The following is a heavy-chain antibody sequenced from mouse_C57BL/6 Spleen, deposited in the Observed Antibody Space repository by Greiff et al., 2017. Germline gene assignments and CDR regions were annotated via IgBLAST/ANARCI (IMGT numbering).Heavy chain of an antibody. CDR2: ISSGGSYT. D-gene: IGHD1-1*01. CDR3: ARQSTVVATKYYFDY. J-gene: IGHJ2*01. Sequence: DVMLVESGGDLVKPGGSLKLSCAASGFTFSSYGMSWVRQTPDKRLEWVATISSGGSYTYYPDSVKGRFTISRDNAKNTLYLQMSSLKSEDTAMYYCARQSTVVATKYYFDYWGQGTTLTVSS. V-gene: IGHV5-6*02. CDR1: GFTFSSYG.